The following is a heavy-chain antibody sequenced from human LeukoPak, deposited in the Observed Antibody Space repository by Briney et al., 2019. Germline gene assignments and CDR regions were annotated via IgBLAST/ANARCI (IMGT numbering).Heavy chain of an antibody. CDR3: AKDNVGYSSDFDY. Sequence: PGGSLRLSCAVSGFTFSSYAMSWVRQAPGKGREWVSAISGRGGSTYYADSVKGRFTISRHNSKNTLYLQMNSLRAEDTAVYYCAKDNVGYSSDFDYWGQGTLVTVSS. V-gene: IGHV3-23*01. D-gene: IGHD6-13*01. J-gene: IGHJ4*02. CDR2: ISGRGGST. CDR1: GFTFSSYA.